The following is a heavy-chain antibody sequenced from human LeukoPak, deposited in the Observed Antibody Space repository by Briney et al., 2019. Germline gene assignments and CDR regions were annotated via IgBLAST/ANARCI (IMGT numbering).Heavy chain of an antibody. D-gene: IGHD3-22*01. CDR3: ARGSVYDSSTFDI. CDR1: GGSISSGGYS. CDR2: IYHTGST. J-gene: IGHJ3*02. Sequence: SQTLSLTCPVSGGSISSGGYSWGWIRQPPGKGLEFIGYIYHTGSTNYNPSLKSRVAISVDRSKNQFSLKLTSVTAADTAVYYCARGSVYDSSTFDIWGQGTMVTVSS. V-gene: IGHV4-30-2*01.